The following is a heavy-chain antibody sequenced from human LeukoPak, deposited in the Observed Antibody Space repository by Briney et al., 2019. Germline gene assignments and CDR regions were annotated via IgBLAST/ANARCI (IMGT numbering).Heavy chain of an antibody. D-gene: IGHD6-13*01. J-gene: IGHJ4*02. V-gene: IGHV3-30*04. Sequence: GGSLRLSCAASGFTFSSYAMHWVRQAPGKGLEWVAVISYDGSNKYYADSVKGRFTISRDNSKNTLYLQMSSLRPEDTAVYYCARQAVSSWYYFDYWGQGTLVTVSS. CDR2: ISYDGSNK. CDR3: ARQAVSSWYYFDY. CDR1: GFTFSSYA.